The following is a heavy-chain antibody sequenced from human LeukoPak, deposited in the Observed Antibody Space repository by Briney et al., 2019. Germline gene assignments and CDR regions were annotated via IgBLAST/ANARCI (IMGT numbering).Heavy chain of an antibody. CDR3: ARKVGGYSYGHAFDY. J-gene: IGHJ4*02. V-gene: IGHV1-69*13. CDR2: IIPIFGTA. D-gene: IGHD5-18*01. Sequence: SVKVSCKASGGTFSSYAISWVRQAPGRGLEWMGGIIPIFGTANYAQKFQGRVTITADESTSTAYMELSSLRSEDTAVYYCARKVGGYSYGHAFDYWGQGTLVTVSS. CDR1: GGTFSSYA.